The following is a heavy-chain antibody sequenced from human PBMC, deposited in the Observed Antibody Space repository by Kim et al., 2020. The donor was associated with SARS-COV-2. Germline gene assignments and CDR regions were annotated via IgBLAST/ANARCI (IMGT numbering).Heavy chain of an antibody. Sequence: YGTESGKGGDTMSRDNAKNSLYLQMNSLRDEDTAVYYGARDAGVYYPDYWGQGTLVTVSS. J-gene: IGHJ4*02. CDR3: ARDAGVYYPDY. D-gene: IGHD3-22*01. V-gene: IGHV3-48*02.